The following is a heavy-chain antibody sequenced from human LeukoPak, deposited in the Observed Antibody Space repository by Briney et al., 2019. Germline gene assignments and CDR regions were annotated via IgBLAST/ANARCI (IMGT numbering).Heavy chain of an antibody. V-gene: IGHV3-23*01. D-gene: IGHD3-22*01. CDR2: ITTTGATT. CDR1: GFTFGSYG. J-gene: IGHJ4*02. Sequence: GGSLRLSCAASGFTFGSYGMSWVRQAPGKGLEWVSFITTTGATTSYADSVKGRFTISRDNARDTLYMQMNSLRDEDTALYYCTIMRGYYDGSGYWVQWGQGTLVTVSS. CDR3: TIMRGYYDGSGYWVQ.